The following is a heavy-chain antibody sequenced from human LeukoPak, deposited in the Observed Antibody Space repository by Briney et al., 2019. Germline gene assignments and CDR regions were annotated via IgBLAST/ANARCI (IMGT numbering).Heavy chain of an antibody. CDR1: GGTFSSYA. CDR3: ARGHHPTYYDFWSGYSADNWFDP. CDR2: IIPIFGTA. Sequence: SVKVSCKASGGTFSSYAISWVRQAPGQGLEWMGGIIPIFGTANYAQKFQGRVTMTRNTSISTAYMELSSLRSEDTAVYYCARGHHPTYYDFWSGYSADNWFDPWGQGTLVTVSS. V-gene: IGHV1-69*05. J-gene: IGHJ5*02. D-gene: IGHD3-3*01.